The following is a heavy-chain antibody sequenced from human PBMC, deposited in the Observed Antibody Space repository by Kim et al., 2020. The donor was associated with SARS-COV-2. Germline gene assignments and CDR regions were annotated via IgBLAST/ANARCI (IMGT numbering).Heavy chain of an antibody. Sequence: KSRVTISVDTSKNQFSLKLSSVTAADTAVYYCARDLGYCSSTSCSHFDYWGQGTLVTVSS. V-gene: IGHV4-31*02. J-gene: IGHJ4*02. CDR3: ARDLGYCSSTSCSHFDY. D-gene: IGHD2-2*03.